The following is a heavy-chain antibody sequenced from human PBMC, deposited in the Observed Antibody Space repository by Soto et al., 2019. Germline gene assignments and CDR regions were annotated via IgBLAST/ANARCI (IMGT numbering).Heavy chain of an antibody. CDR3: AHRGPTGYSSGWYTPRGDNYFDY. Sequence: QITLKESGPTLVKPTQTLTLTCTFSGFSLSTSGVGVGWIRQPPGKALEWLALIYWDDDKRYSPSLKSRLTITKDTSKNQVVLTMTNMDPVDTATYYCAHRGPTGYSSGWYTPRGDNYFDYWGQGTLVTVSS. V-gene: IGHV2-5*02. J-gene: IGHJ4*02. D-gene: IGHD6-19*01. CDR2: IYWDDDK. CDR1: GFSLSTSGVG.